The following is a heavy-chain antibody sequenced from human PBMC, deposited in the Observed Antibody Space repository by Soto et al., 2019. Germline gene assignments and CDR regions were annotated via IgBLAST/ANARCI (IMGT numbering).Heavy chain of an antibody. J-gene: IGHJ6*02. V-gene: IGHV3-9*01. D-gene: IGHD3-9*01. CDR3: AKEAGLVRFFDWLSNGLDV. Sequence: EVQLVESGGDLVQPGRSLRLSCAASGFTFDDYAMHWVRQAPGKGLEWVSGISWNSGNKGYADSVKGRFTISRDNAKNFLYLEMNSLRAADTALYYCAKEAGLVRFFDWLSNGLDVWGQGTAVTVS. CDR1: GFTFDDYA. CDR2: ISWNSGNK.